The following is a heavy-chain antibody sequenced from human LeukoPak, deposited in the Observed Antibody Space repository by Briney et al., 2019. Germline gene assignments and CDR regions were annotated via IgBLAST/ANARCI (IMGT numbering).Heavy chain of an antibody. D-gene: IGHD5-24*01. V-gene: IGHV1-18*01. CDR1: GYTFTSYG. Sequence: ASVKVSCKASGYTFTSYGISWVRQAPGQGLEWMGWISAYNGNTNYAQKFQGRVTITRDTSASTAYMELSSLRSEDTAVYYCARRLGDGYNPNWFDPWGQGTLVTVSS. J-gene: IGHJ5*02. CDR2: ISAYNGNT. CDR3: ARRLGDGYNPNWFDP.